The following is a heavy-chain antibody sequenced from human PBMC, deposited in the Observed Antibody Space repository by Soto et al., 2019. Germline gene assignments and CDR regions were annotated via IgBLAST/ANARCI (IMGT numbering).Heavy chain of an antibody. J-gene: IGHJ3*02. D-gene: IGHD6-13*01. V-gene: IGHV1-18*01. CDR2: LSPYKGHT. CDR1: GYTFISYG. Sequence: HVQLVQSGAEVKKPGASLKVSCKASGYTFISYGVSWVRQAPGQGLEWLGLLSPYKGHTHYARKFQGRITMTTHTSTRTVYLALWGLRTGDSAIYCCARVQTICIADAFDMWGQG. CDR3: ARVQTICIADAFDM.